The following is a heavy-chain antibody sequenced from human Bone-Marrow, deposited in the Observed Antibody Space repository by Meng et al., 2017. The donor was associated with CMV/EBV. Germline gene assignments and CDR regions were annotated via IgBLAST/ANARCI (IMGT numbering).Heavy chain of an antibody. Sequence: GESLKISWAASGFTFDDDGMSWVRQAPGKGLEWVSGINWNGGSTGYADSVKGRFTISRDNAKNSLYLQMNSLRAEDTALYYCARDDPAGYSSGWFTWGVDYWGQGTLATVSS. CDR1: GFTFDDDG. J-gene: IGHJ4*02. V-gene: IGHV3-20*04. CDR2: INWNGGST. D-gene: IGHD6-19*01. CDR3: ARDDPAGYSSGWFTWGVDY.